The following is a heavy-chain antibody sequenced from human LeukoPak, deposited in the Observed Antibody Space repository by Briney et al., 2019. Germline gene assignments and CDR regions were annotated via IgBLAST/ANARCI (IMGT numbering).Heavy chain of an antibody. CDR2: IWYDGSNK. Sequence: GGPLRLSCAASGFTFSSYGMHWVRQAPGKGLEWVAVIWYDGSNKYYADSVKGRFTISRDNSKNTLYLQMNSLRAEDTAVYYCARDFGPKLRFLDCWGQGTLVTVSS. CDR3: ARDFGPKLRFLDC. CDR1: GFTFSSYG. J-gene: IGHJ4*02. V-gene: IGHV3-33*01. D-gene: IGHD3-3*01.